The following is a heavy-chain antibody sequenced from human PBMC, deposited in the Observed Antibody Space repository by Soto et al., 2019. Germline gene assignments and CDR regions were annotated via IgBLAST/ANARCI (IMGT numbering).Heavy chain of an antibody. CDR1: GGSISSYY. V-gene: IGHV4-4*07. J-gene: IGHJ3*02. CDR3: ARESSSGWYNSNAFDI. CDR2: IYTSGST. D-gene: IGHD6-19*01. Sequence: SETLSLTCTVSGGSISSYYWSWIRQPAGKGLEWIGGIYTSGSTNYNPTLESRVTMTVDTAKNQFSLKLSSVTAADTAVYYCARESSSGWYNSNAFDIWGQGTMVTVSS.